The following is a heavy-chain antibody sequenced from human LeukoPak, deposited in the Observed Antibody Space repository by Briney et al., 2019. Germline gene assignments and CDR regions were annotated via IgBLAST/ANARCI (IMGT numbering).Heavy chain of an antibody. V-gene: IGHV3-23*01. D-gene: IGHD5-18*01. J-gene: IGHJ3*02. CDR3: AKGTNTPYSYGLLDI. Sequence: GGSLRLSCAASGFTFSSDAMSWVRQAPGKGLDWVSTISGSGGSTYYADSVKGRFTISRDNSRNTLYLQMNSLRVDDTAVYYCAKGTNTPYSYGLLDIWGQGTMVTVSS. CDR2: ISGSGGST. CDR1: GFTFSSDA.